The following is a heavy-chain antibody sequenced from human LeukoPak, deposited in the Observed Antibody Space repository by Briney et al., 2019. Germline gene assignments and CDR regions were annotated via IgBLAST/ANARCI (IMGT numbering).Heavy chain of an antibody. Sequence: ASVKVSCKASGYTFTGYYLHWVRQAPGQGLEWMGCVNPNSGDTNYAQKFQGSVTMTRDTSISTVYMELSRLRSDDTAVYYCARPRFPYYRLSGPDYYYMDVWGKGATVTVSS. CDR3: ARPRFPYYRLSGPDYYYMDV. CDR2: VNPNSGDT. D-gene: IGHD3-10*01. J-gene: IGHJ6*03. CDR1: GYTFTGYY. V-gene: IGHV1-2*02.